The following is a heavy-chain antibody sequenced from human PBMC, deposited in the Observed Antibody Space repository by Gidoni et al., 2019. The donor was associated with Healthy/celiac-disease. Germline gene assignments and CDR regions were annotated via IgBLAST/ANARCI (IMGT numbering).Heavy chain of an antibody. CDR1: GGSLSSGDYY. Sequence: QVQLQESGPGLVKPSQTLSLTCTVSGGSLSSGDYYWSWIRQHPGKGLGWIGSIYYSGSTYYNPSLKSRVTISVDTSKNQFSLKLSSVTAADTAVYYCARRRWSYGGNSDHFFDYWGQGTLVTVSS. CDR2: IYYSGST. D-gene: IGHD2-21*02. CDR3: ARRRWSYGGNSDHFFDY. J-gene: IGHJ4*02. V-gene: IGHV4-31*03.